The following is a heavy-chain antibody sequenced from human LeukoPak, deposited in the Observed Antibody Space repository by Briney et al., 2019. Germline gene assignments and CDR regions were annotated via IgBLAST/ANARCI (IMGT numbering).Heavy chain of an antibody. CDR2: INWNGGGT. D-gene: IGHD1-7*01. J-gene: IGHJ4*02. V-gene: IGHV3-20*04. CDR1: GFTLDDYG. CDR3: AREGLLELPVGYFDY. Sequence: GGSLRLSCAASGFTLDDYGMSWVRQAPGKGLEWVSGINWNGGGTGYADSVKGRFTISRDNAKNSLYLQMNSLRAEDTALYYCAREGLLELPVGYFDYWGQGTLVTVSS.